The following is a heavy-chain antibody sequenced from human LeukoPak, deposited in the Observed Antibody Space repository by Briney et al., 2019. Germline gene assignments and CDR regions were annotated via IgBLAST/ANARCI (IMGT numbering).Heavy chain of an antibody. D-gene: IGHD2-2*01. J-gene: IGHJ4*02. CDR3: LKGYCSSTSRYSIDY. V-gene: IGHV4-39*01. CDR1: GGSISSSSYY. Sequence: SETLSLTCTVSGGSISSSSYYWGWIRQPPGKGLEWIGSIYYSGSTYYNPSLKSRVTISVDTSKNQFSLKLSSVTAADTAVYYCLKGYCSSTSRYSIDYWGQGTLVTVSS. CDR2: IYYSGST.